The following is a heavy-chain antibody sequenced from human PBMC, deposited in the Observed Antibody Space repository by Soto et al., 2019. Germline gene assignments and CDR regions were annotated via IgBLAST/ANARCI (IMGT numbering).Heavy chain of an antibody. Sequence: QVQLVQSGAEVKKPGASVKVSCKASGYTFTSYDINWVRRATGQGLEWMGWMNPNSGNTGYAQKFQGRVTMTRNTSISTAYMELSSLRSEDTAVYYCASLAVAGLVEHAFDIWGQGTMVTVSS. J-gene: IGHJ3*02. V-gene: IGHV1-8*01. CDR3: ASLAVAGLVEHAFDI. CDR1: GYTFTSYD. CDR2: MNPNSGNT. D-gene: IGHD6-19*01.